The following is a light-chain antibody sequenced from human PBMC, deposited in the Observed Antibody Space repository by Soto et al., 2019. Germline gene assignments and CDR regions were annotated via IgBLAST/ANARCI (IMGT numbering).Light chain of an antibody. CDR2: DAS. CDR1: QSISSN. Sequence: EVVMTQSPATLSVSPGERATLSCRASQSISSNLAWYQQKPGQAPRLLIYDASTRATGIPARFSGSGSGTEFTLTISSLQSEDFVVYYCHQYNNWPRTFGQGTKVEIK. J-gene: IGKJ1*01. CDR3: HQYNNWPRT. V-gene: IGKV3-15*01.